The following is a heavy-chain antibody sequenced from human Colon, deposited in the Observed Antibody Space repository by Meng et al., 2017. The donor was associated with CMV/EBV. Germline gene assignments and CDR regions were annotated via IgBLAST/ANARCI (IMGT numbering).Heavy chain of an antibody. CDR2: ISSDGSQK. D-gene: IGHD6-25*01. CDR1: GFTIHRHG. J-gene: IGHJ4*02. V-gene: IGHV3-33*01. CDR3: ATGGGTEAAAAGVFDF. Sequence: GESLKISCTLSGFTIHRHGMHWGRQAPGKGLEWVATISSDGSQKYFADSVKGRFTISRDNSKNTQFLEMNSLRGEDTAVYFCATGGGTEAAAAGVFDFWGQGTLVTVSS.